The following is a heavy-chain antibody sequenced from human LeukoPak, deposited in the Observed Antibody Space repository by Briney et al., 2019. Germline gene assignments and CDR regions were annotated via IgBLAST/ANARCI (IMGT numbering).Heavy chain of an antibody. V-gene: IGHV4-39*07. J-gene: IGHJ5*02. CDR1: GGSSSSSSYY. CDR2: IYYSGRI. Sequence: SETLSLTCTVSGGSSSSSSYYWGWIRQPPGKGLEWIVSIYYSGRINYNPSLKSRVTISVDMSKNQFSLRLSSLTAADTAVYYCARGGVYSTHEARRHWFDPWGQGTLVTVSS. CDR3: ARGGVYSTHEARRHWFDP. D-gene: IGHD2-2*01.